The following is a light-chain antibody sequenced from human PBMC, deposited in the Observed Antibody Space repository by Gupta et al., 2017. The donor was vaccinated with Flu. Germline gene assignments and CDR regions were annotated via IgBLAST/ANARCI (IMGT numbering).Light chain of an antibody. CDR2: GVS. J-gene: IGLJ1*01. CDR3: ASYTTRTTLGAV. CDR1: SNDFGVYIY. V-gene: IGLV2-14*03. Sequence: TIAFTGTSNDFGVYIYVTLYQQHPGKAPKVIIYGVSNRPSGVSNRSSGSNSRNTASLTISGLQAEDESDYYCASYTTRTTLGAVFGTGTKVTVL.